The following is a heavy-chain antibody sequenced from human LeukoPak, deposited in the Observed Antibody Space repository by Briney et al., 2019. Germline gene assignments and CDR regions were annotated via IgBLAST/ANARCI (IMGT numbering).Heavy chain of an antibody. J-gene: IGHJ4*02. CDR2: IRSKVYGGTT. V-gene: IGHV3-49*04. CDR1: GFTFGDYV. D-gene: IGHD4-23*01. Sequence: GGSLRLSCRASGFTFGDYVMTWVRQAPGKGLGWVGFIRSKVYGGTTEYAASVKGSFIISRDDSKSIAYLQMNSLKTEDTAVYYCTRDYGGFDYWGQGTLVTVSS. CDR3: TRDYGGFDY.